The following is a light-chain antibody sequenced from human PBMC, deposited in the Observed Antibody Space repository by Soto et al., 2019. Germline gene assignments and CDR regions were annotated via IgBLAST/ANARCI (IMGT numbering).Light chain of an antibody. CDR1: SSDVGGYNY. CDR2: EVT. Sequence: QSVLTQPASVSGSPGQSITISCTGTSSDVGGYNYVSWYQQHPGKAPKVMIYEVTNRPSGVSNRFSASKSGNTASLTISGLQAEDEADYYCGSYSSASPSYVLGTRTKVTV. CDR3: GSYSSASPSYV. J-gene: IGLJ1*01. V-gene: IGLV2-14*01.